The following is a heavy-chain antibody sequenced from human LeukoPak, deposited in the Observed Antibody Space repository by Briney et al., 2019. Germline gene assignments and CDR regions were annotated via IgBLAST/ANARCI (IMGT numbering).Heavy chain of an antibody. V-gene: IGHV3-21*01. J-gene: IGHJ4*02. D-gene: IGHD2-2*01. CDR2: ISSSSSYI. Sequence: GGSLRLSCAASGFTFSSYSMNWVRQAPGKGLEWVSSISSSSSYIYYADSVKGRFTISRDNAKNSLCLQMNSLRAEDTAVYYCARAGDIVVVPAAENDYWGQGTLVTVSS. CDR3: ARAGDIVVVPAAENDY. CDR1: GFTFSSYS.